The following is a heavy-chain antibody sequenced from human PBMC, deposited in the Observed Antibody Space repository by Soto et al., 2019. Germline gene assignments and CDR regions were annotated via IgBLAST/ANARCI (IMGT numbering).Heavy chain of an antibody. V-gene: IGHV3-7*01. CDR2: VKQDGSEK. CDR1: GFTSHSYW. J-gene: IGHJ3*01. Sequence: EVQLAESWGGLVQPGESLRLSCAASGFTSHSYWMHWVRQAPGKGLEWLAYVKQDGSEKNYVGSVKGRFTVSRDNAKNSLYLQINSLRAEDTAVYYCASGWRRAFDFLGQGTVVTDSS. CDR3: ASGWRRAFDF. D-gene: IGHD2-2*03.